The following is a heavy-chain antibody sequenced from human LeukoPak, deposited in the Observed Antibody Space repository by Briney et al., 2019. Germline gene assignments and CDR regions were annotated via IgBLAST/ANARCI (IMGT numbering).Heavy chain of an antibody. CDR1: GFTVSSNY. CDR2: IYSGGST. J-gene: IGHJ3*02. V-gene: IGHV3-53*01. D-gene: IGHD3-22*01. Sequence: PGGSLRLSCAASGFTVSSNYMSWVRQAPGKGLEWVSVIYSGGSTYYADSVKGRFTISRDNSKNTLYLQMNSLRAEDTAVYYCARDYYYDSSGYYYGGAFDIWGQGTMVTVSS. CDR3: ARDYYYDSSGYYYGGAFDI.